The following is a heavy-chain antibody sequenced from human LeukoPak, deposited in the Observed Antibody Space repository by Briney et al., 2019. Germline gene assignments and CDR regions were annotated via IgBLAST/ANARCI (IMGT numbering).Heavy chain of an antibody. CDR2: ISAYNGNT. V-gene: IGHV1-18*01. CDR1: GYTFTSYG. Sequence: GASVKVSCKASGYTFTSYGISWVRQAPGQGLEWMGWISAYNGNTNYAQKLQGRVTMTTDTSTSTAYMELRSLRSDDTAVYYCAREVWEWLRLPLGYYYYYMDVWGKGTTVTVSS. J-gene: IGHJ6*03. CDR3: AREVWEWLRLPLGYYYYYMDV. D-gene: IGHD5-12*01.